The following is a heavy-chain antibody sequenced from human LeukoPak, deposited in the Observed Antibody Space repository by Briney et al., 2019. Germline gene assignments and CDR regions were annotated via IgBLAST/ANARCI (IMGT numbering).Heavy chain of an antibody. CDR3: ARDFYSIAVAGYFDL. Sequence: GGSLRLSCAASGFTFSSYAMHWVRQAPGKGPEWVAVISYDGSHKYYADSVKGRFTISRDNSKNTLYLQMNSLRAEDTAAYYCARDFYSIAVAGYFDLWGRGTLVTVSS. D-gene: IGHD6-19*01. J-gene: IGHJ2*01. CDR2: ISYDGSHK. CDR1: GFTFSSYA. V-gene: IGHV3-30-3*01.